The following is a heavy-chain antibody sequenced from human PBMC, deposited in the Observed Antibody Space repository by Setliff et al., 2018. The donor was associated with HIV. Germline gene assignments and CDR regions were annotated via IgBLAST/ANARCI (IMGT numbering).Heavy chain of an antibody. CDR3: TAGHYGPNP. CDR1: GFSFSTHD. V-gene: IGHV3-48*03. D-gene: IGHD3-10*01. CDR2: ITSDSSVK. J-gene: IGHJ5*02. Sequence: LRLSCTASGFSFSTHDMNWVRQAPGKGLEWISYITSDSSVKYYADSVKGRFTISRDNAGRSLYLQMNSLKVEDTAVYYCTAGHYGPNPWGQGTLVTVSS.